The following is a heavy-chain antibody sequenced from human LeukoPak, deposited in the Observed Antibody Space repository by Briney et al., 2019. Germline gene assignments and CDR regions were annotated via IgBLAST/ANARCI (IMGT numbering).Heavy chain of an antibody. J-gene: IGHJ4*02. V-gene: IGHV3-7*01. CDR1: GFIFSSYW. Sequence: GGSLRLSCVASGFIFSSYWMSWVRQAPGKGLEWVANIKQDGSEKYYVDSVKGRFSISRDNAKNSLYLQMNGLRAEDTAVYYCAREEYGDHLWWWGQGTPVTVSS. CDR3: AREEYGDHLWW. CDR2: IKQDGSEK. D-gene: IGHD4-17*01.